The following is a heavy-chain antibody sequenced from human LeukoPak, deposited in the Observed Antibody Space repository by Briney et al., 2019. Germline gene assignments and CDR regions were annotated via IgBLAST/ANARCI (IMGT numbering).Heavy chain of an antibody. V-gene: IGHV5-10-1*01. J-gene: IGHJ6*04. CDR3: ARHGAAAGTEYGMGV. Sequence: GESLRISCKGSGYSFTSYWISWVRQMPGKGLEWMGRIDPSDSYTNYSPSFQGHVTISADKSISTAYLQWSSLKASDTAMYYCARHGAAAGTEYGMGVWGKGTTVTVSS. CDR2: IDPSDSYT. CDR1: GYSFTSYW. D-gene: IGHD6-13*01.